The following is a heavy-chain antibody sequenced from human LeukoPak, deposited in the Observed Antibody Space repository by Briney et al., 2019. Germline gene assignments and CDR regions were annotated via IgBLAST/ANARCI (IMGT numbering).Heavy chain of an antibody. CDR3: ATSDYGDYYFDS. CDR2: ISGSGGST. CDR1: GLTFGSNA. J-gene: IGHJ4*01. V-gene: IGHV3-23*01. D-gene: IGHD4-17*01. Sequence: GRSLRLSVAASGLTFGSNAMSSARQAPGKGLEWVLSISGSGGSTYYADSVKGRFTISRDNTKNTRYLQMSSLRTEATTADYRATSDYGDYYFDSRGHGTLVTFSS.